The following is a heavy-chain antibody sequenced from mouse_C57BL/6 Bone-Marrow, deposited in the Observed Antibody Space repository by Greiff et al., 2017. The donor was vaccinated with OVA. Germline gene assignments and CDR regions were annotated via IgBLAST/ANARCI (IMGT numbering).Heavy chain of an antibody. Sequence: EVQLQQSGTVLARPGASVKMSCKTSGYTFTSYWMHWVKQRPGQGLEWIGAIYPGNSATSYNQKFKGKAKLTAVTSASTAYMELSSLTSEDSAVYYGTRRGDGSSYFYWYFDVWGTGTTVTVSS. CDR3: TRRGDGSSYFYWYFDV. V-gene: IGHV1-5*01. CDR1: GYTFTSYW. CDR2: IYPGNSAT. D-gene: IGHD1-1*01. J-gene: IGHJ1*03.